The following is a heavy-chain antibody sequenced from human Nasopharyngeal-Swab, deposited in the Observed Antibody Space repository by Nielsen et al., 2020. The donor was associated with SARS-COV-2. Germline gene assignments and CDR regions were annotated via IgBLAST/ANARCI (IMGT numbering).Heavy chain of an antibody. CDR1: GYTFTGYY. J-gene: IGHJ3*02. D-gene: IGHD3-10*01. Sequence: ASVKVSCKASGYTFTGYYMHWVRQAPGQGLEWMGWINPNSGGTNYAQKFQGRVTMTRDTSISTAYMELTSLRSDDTAVYYCAREIYYGSGSYYVDDAFDIWGQGTMVTVSS. V-gene: IGHV1-2*02. CDR3: AREIYYGSGSYYVDDAFDI. CDR2: INPNSGGT.